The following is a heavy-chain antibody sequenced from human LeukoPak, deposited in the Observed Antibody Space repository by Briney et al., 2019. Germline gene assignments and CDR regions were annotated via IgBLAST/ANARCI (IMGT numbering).Heavy chain of an antibody. J-gene: IGHJ6*03. Sequence: SETPSLTCAVYGGSFSGYYWSWIRQPPGKGLEWIGEINHSGSTNYNPSLKSRVTISVDTSKNQFSLKLSSVTAADTAVYYCARGDMVRGDLYYYYYYMDVWGKGTTVTISS. CDR3: ARGDMVRGDLYYYYYYMDV. D-gene: IGHD3-10*01. CDR2: INHSGST. V-gene: IGHV4-34*01. CDR1: GGSFSGYY.